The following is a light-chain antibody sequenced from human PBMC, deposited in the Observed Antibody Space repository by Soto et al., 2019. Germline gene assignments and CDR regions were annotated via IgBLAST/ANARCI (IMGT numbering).Light chain of an antibody. J-gene: IGLJ1*01. CDR3: SSYTSTNPYV. CDR2: EVT. Sequence: QSALTQAASVSGSPGQSITISCLGTRTDIGGYNFVSWFQQHPGKAPKLIIFEVTNRPSGVSNRFSGSKSGNTASLTISGLQPADEANYYCSSYTSTNPYVFGSGTKVTGL. V-gene: IGLV2-14*01. CDR1: RTDIGGYNF.